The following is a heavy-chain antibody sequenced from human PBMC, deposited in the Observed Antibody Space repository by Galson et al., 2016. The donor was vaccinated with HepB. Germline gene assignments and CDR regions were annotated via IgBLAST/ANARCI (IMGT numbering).Heavy chain of an antibody. Sequence: SLRLSCAAFGFTFSSNWMNWVRQTPGRGLEWVANINQGGSENNYVDSVKGRFAISRDNAKNSLYLQMHSLRVEDTAVYYCVRDIHYTGGGGYYRAFDIWGQGTMVTVSS. CDR3: VRDIHYTGGGGYYRAFDI. J-gene: IGHJ3*02. D-gene: IGHD2-8*02. CDR1: GFTFSSNW. CDR2: INQGGSEN. V-gene: IGHV3-7*04.